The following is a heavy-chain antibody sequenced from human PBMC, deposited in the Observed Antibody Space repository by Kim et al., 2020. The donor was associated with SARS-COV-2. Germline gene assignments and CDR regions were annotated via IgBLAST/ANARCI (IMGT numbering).Heavy chain of an antibody. CDR1: GGSFNDYY. Sequence: SETLSLTCAVYGGSFNDYYWSWIRQRPGQGLEWIGEINHSGSTKYNPSPKSRVTISIDTSRKQVSLRLNSVTTADTAVYYCAGPPSGTIAHFQGWGRGTLGTVSS. V-gene: IGHV4-34*01. CDR2: INHSGST. J-gene: IGHJ1*01. CDR3: AGPPSGTIAHFQG. D-gene: IGHD1-26*01.